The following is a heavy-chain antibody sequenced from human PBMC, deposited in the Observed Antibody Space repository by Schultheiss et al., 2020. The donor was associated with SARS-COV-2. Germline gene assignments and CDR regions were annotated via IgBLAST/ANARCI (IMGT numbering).Heavy chain of an antibody. CDR1: GGSFSGYY. Sequence: SQTLSLTCAVYGGSFSGYYWSWIRQPPGKGLEWIGEINHSGSTNYNPSLKSRVTISVDTSKNQFSLKLSSVTAADTAVYYCARVYYQGPTQVCYYGMDVWGQGTTVTVSS. CDR2: INHSGST. D-gene: IGHD3-10*01. V-gene: IGHV4-34*01. CDR3: ARVYYQGPTQVCYYGMDV. J-gene: IGHJ6*02.